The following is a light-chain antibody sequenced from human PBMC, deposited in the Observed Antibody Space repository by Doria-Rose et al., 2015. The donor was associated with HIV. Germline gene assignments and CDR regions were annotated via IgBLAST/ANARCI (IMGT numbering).Light chain of an antibody. CDR3: GTWDSSLSAVV. CDR1: SANIGKNY. J-gene: IGLJ2*01. Sequence: LTQPPSVSAAPGQKVTISCSGGSANIGKNYVSWYQQFPGKAPKLLIYDDNKRPSGVPDRISGSKSGTSATLGITGLQTGDEADYYCGTWDSSLSAVVFGGGTKLTVL. CDR2: DDN. V-gene: IGLV1-51*01.